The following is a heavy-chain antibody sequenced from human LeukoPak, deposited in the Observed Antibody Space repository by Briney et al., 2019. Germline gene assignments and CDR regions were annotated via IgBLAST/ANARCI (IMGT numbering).Heavy chain of an antibody. CDR2: IYPGDSDT. Sequence: GESLKISCKGSGYSFTSYWIGWVRQMPGKGLEWMGIIYPGDSDTRYSPSFQGQVTISADKSISTAYLQWSSLKASDTAMYYCARTYYYGSGIKKGIDYWGQGTLVTVSS. CDR1: GYSFTSYW. D-gene: IGHD3-10*01. CDR3: ARTYYYGSGIKKGIDY. J-gene: IGHJ4*02. V-gene: IGHV5-51*01.